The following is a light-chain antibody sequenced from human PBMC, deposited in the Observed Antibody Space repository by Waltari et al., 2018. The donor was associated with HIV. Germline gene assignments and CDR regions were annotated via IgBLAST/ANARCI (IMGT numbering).Light chain of an antibody. V-gene: IGKV3-20*01. J-gene: IGKJ2*01. CDR2: GAS. Sequence: EIVLTQSPGTLSLSPGERATLSFRASPSVSSSYLAWYQQKPGKAPRLLIYGASSRATGIPDRFSGSGSGTDFTLTISRLEPEDFAVYYCQQYGSSPYTFGQGTKLEIK. CDR1: PSVSSSY. CDR3: QQYGSSPYT.